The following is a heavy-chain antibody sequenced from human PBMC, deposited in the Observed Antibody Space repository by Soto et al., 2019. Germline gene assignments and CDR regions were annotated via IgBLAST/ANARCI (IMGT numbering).Heavy chain of an antibody. CDR3: AREVYYYDSSGPHGDY. CDR1: GYTLTSYG. J-gene: IGHJ4*02. CDR2: ISAYNGNT. D-gene: IGHD3-22*01. Sequence: ASVKVSCKASGYTLTSYGISWVRQAPGQGLEWMGWISAYNGNTNYAQKLQGRVTMTTDTSTSTAYMELRSLRSDDTAVYYCAREVYYYDSSGPHGDYWGQGTLVTVSS. V-gene: IGHV1-18*01.